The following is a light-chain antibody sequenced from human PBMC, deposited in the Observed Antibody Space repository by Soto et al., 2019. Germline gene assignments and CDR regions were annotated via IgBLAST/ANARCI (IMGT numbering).Light chain of an antibody. CDR3: QQYNDWPRT. Sequence: SHSXGTLSFYPRDXXXXXSXASKSVSSNVELSTQEXGNAHMLIMYGLSXRAPGISARLSGSGSGSDFTLTINSLQSEEVAVYYCQQYNDWPRTFSQGGKVAIK. CDR2: GLS. V-gene: IGKV3-15*01. CDR1: KSVSSN. J-gene: IGKJ1*01.